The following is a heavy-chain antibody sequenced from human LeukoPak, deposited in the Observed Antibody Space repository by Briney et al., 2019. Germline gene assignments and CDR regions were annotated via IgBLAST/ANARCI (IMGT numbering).Heavy chain of an antibody. V-gene: IGHV3-23*01. CDR3: ANTRMSYYDFWSGAVFDY. CDR2: ISGSGGST. D-gene: IGHD3-3*01. J-gene: IGHJ4*02. CDR1: GFTFSSYA. Sequence: GGSLRLSCAASGFTFSSYAVSWVRQAPGKGLEWVSAISGSGGSTYYADSVKGRFTISRDNSKNTLYLQMNGLRAEDTAVYYCANTRMSYYDFWSGAVFDYWGQGTLVTVSS.